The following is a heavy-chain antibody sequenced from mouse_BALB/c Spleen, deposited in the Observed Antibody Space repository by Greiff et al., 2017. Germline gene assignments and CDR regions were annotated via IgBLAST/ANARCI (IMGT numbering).Heavy chain of an antibody. V-gene: IGHV2-2*02. CDR1: GFSLTSYG. CDR2: IWSGGSK. Sequence: VKLMESGPGLVQPSQSLSITCTVSGFSLTSYGVHWVRQSPGKGLEWLGVIWSGGSKDYNAAFISRLSISKDNSKSQVFFKMNSLQANDTAIYYCARIGYDYAMDDWGQGTSVTVSS. J-gene: IGHJ4*01. D-gene: IGHD2-2*01. CDR3: ARIGYDYAMDD.